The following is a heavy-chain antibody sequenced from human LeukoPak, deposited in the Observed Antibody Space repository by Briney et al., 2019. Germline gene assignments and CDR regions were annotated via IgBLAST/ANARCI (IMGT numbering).Heavy chain of an antibody. Sequence: PGGSLRLSCAASGFTFSRYAMHWVRQAPGKGLEYVSAISSDGGSTYYVDSVKGRFTISRDNSKNTLYLQMGSLRAEDMAVYFCARKDTGNYPADYWGQGTLVTVSS. CDR3: ARKDTGNYPADY. CDR1: GFTFSRYA. D-gene: IGHD1-7*01. V-gene: IGHV3-64*02. CDR2: ISSDGGST. J-gene: IGHJ4*02.